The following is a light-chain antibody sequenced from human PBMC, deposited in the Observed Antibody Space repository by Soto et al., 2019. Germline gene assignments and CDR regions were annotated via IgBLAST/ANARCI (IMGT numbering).Light chain of an antibody. CDR1: QTISSW. Sequence: DIQMTQSPSTLSASVGDRVTITCRASQTISSWLAWYQQQLGKAPKLLIYKASSLEGGVPSRVSGRGSGTEFTLTISSLQPDDSATYYCQQYNWTFGQGTNVDVK. CDR3: QQYNWT. V-gene: IGKV1-5*03. J-gene: IGKJ1*01. CDR2: KAS.